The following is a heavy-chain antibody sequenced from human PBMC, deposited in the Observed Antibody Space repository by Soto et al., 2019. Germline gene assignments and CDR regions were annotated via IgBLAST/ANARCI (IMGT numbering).Heavy chain of an antibody. D-gene: IGHD2-15*01. CDR2: IIPIFGTA. CDR3: ARVVPAAPAGVVLVVGARGWFDP. CDR1: GGTFSSYA. Sequence: GASVKVSCKASGGTFSSYAISWVRQAPGQGLEWMGGIIPIFGTANYAQKFQGRVTITADKSPSTAYMELSSLRSEDTAVYYCARVVPAAPAGVVLVVGARGWFDPWGPGTLVTVSS. J-gene: IGHJ5*02. V-gene: IGHV1-69*06.